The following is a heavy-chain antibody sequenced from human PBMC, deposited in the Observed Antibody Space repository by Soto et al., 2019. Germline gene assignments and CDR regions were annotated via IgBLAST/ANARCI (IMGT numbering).Heavy chain of an antibody. CDR1: GYTFTSYG. CDR2: ISAYNGNT. V-gene: IGHV1-18*01. D-gene: IGHD3-16*02. Sequence: ASVKVSCKASGYTFTSYGISGVRQAPGQGLEWMEWISAYNGNTNFAQKLQGRVTMTTDTSTSTAYMELRSLRSDDTAVYYCARDLLPYDYIWGSYHHPIYFDYWGQGTLVTVSS. J-gene: IGHJ4*02. CDR3: ARDLLPYDYIWGSYHHPIYFDY.